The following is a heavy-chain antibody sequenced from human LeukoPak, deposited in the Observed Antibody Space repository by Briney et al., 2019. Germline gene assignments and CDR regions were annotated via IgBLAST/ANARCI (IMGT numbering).Heavy chain of an antibody. CDR2: INHSGST. D-gene: IGHD2-15*01. V-gene: IGHV4-34*01. CDR3: ARGLSSKPYIVRRPEKNYMVV. J-gene: IGHJ6*03. CDR1: GGSFSGYY. Sequence: SETLSLTCAVYGGSFSGYYLSWIRQPPGKGLEWVGEINHSGSTNYNPPLKSRVTISVDTSKNQFSLRLSSVTAADTAVYYCARGLSSKPYIVRRPEKNYMVVWGKGTTVTVSS.